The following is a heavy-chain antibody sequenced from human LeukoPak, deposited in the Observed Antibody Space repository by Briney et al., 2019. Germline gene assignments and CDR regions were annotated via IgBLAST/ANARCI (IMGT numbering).Heavy chain of an antibody. CDR1: GGTFSSYA. CDR3: ARGTRYCSSTSCPGYYYYMDV. Sequence: SVKVSCKASGGTFSSYALSWMRQAPGQGLEWMGRVIPMFDVRDYAEKFQGRVTITADESTSTAYMELSSLRSEDTAVYYCARGTRYCSSTSCPGYYYYMDVWGKGTTVTVSS. CDR2: VIPMFDVR. V-gene: IGHV1-69*13. D-gene: IGHD2-2*01. J-gene: IGHJ6*03.